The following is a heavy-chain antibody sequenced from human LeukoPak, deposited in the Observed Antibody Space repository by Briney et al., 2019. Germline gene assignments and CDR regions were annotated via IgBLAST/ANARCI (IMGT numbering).Heavy chain of an antibody. CDR2: IYPGDSDT. CDR3: ATNTMFRGIHAFDI. V-gene: IGHV5-51*01. J-gene: IGHJ3*02. CDR1: GYSFTSYW. D-gene: IGHD3-10*01. Sequence: GESLKISCKGSGYSFTSYWIGWVRQMPGKGLEWMRIIYPGDSDTRYSPSFQGKVTISADKSISTAYLQWSSLKASDSAMYYCATNTMFRGIHAFDIWGQGTMVTVSS.